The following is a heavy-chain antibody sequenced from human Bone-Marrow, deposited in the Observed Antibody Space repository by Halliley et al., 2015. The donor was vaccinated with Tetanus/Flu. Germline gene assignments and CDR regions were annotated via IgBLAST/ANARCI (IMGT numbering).Heavy chain of an antibody. CDR2: ISNSGGDT. J-gene: IGHJ4*02. Sequence: LEWVSYISNSGGDTNYADSVKGRFTISRDNAKNSLYLQMNSLRAEDTALYYCAKALAGAKLSDYWGQGTPVTVSS. V-gene: IGHV3-11*06. D-gene: IGHD2-15*01. CDR3: AKALAGAKLSDY.